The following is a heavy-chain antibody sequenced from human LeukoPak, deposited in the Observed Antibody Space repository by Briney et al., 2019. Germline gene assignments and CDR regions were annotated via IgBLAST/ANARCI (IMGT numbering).Heavy chain of an antibody. J-gene: IGHJ4*02. Sequence: PSETLSLTCTVSGDSISNYYWRWIRQSPGKELVWIGYMYNRGSTIYNPSPKSRVTISTDTSKNQFSLRLTSVTAADTAVYYCARAEKAVTGTLDSWGQGTLITVSS. V-gene: IGHV4-59*01. D-gene: IGHD6-19*01. CDR2: MYNRGST. CDR3: ARAEKAVTGTLDS. CDR1: GDSISNYY.